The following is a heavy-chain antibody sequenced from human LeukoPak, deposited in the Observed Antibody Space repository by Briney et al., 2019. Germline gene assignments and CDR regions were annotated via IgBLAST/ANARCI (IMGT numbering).Heavy chain of an antibody. Sequence: GGSLRLSCEASGFTFSSYWMSWVRQAPGKGLEWVAVISSDGSNNYYADSVKGRFTISRDNSKNTLYLQMNSLRAEDTAVYYCAKDKEYQLLLRGYFDYWGQGTLVTVSS. J-gene: IGHJ4*02. CDR3: AKDKEYQLLLRGYFDY. CDR2: ISSDGSNN. CDR1: GFTFSSYW. D-gene: IGHD2-2*01. V-gene: IGHV3-30*18.